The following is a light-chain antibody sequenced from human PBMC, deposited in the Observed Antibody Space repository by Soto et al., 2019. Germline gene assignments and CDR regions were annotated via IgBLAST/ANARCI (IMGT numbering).Light chain of an antibody. CDR3: QQFNDYPIT. CDR1: QGIDSF. V-gene: IGKV1-9*01. Sequence: MQLTHSLCFLSXCVXXTVXIPCRASQGIDSFLAWYQQKPGKAPKLLIYTASTLQSGVPSRFSGSGSGAEFTLTIISLQPEDFATYYCQQFNDYPITFGQGTRLET. J-gene: IGKJ5*01. CDR2: TAS.